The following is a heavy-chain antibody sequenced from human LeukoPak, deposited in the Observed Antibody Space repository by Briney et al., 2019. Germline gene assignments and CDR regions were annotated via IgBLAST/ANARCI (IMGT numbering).Heavy chain of an antibody. Sequence: GESLKISRKGSGYSFTSYWISWVRQMPGKGLEWMGRIDPSDSYTNYSPSFQGHVTISADKSISTAYLQWSSLKASDTAMYYCARHGTYSEMAVVIDYWGQGTLVTVSS. CDR3: ARHGTYSEMAVVIDY. CDR1: GYSFTSYW. D-gene: IGHD5-24*01. V-gene: IGHV5-10-1*01. J-gene: IGHJ4*02. CDR2: IDPSDSYT.